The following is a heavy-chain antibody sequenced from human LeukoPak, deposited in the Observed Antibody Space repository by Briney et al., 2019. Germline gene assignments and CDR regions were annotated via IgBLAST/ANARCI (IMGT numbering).Heavy chain of an antibody. CDR2: INGDGSRT. CDR3: AKEDILSGFNP. Sequence: GGSLRLSCAASGFSFSSYWMHWVRQAPGKGPVWVSRINGDGSRTSYADSVTGRFTISRDNAKNTLYLQMNSLRAEDTAVYYCAKEDILSGFNPWGQGTLVTVSS. D-gene: IGHD3-9*01. V-gene: IGHV3-74*01. J-gene: IGHJ5*02. CDR1: GFSFSSYW.